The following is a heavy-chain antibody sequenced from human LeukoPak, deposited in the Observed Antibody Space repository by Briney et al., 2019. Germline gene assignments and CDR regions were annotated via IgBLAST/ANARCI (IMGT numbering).Heavy chain of an antibody. Sequence: GGSLRLSCVASGFTFSSHHMNWVRQTPGKGLESVATIKPDGSEKYYVDCVKGRFTISRDNAKSSLYLQMNSLRVEDTGVYFCARMSSYCDYWGQGTLVTVSS. CDR1: GFTFSSHH. D-gene: IGHD2-2*01. CDR3: ARMSSYCDY. J-gene: IGHJ4*02. CDR2: IKPDGSEK. V-gene: IGHV3-7*01.